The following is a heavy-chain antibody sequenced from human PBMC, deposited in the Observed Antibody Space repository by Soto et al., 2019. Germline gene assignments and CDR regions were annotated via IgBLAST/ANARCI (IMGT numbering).Heavy chain of an antibody. Sequence: EFQLLESGGGSVQRGGSLRLACAAAGFNFHSYAMSWVRQAPGKGLEWVSVISNSGESTFYADSVKGRFTISRDNSKKTVYLQMTSLRAEDAVVYYCAKVEVVGGTIYSSYDHWGQGSLVTVSS. CDR1: GFNFHSYA. V-gene: IGHV3-23*01. CDR2: ISNSGEST. J-gene: IGHJ4*02. CDR3: AKVEVVGGTIYSSYDH. D-gene: IGHD3-3*01.